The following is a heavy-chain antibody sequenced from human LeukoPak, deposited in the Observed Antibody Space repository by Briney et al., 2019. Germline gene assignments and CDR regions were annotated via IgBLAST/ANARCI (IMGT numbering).Heavy chain of an antibody. Sequence: SETLTLTCTVSGGSISSYYWIWIRQPPGKGLEWVGHVYYSGNTDYSPSLESRVTISLDTPKKQLSLELSSVTAADTAVYYCGRGNPTLAYWYFDLWGSGPLFTVSS. J-gene: IGHJ2*01. CDR3: GRGNPTLAYWYFDL. V-gene: IGHV4-59*08. D-gene: IGHD1-1*01. CDR2: VYYSGNT. CDR1: GGSISSYY.